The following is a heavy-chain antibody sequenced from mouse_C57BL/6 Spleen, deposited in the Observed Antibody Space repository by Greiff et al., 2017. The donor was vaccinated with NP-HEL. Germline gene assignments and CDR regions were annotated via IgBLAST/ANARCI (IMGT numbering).Heavy chain of an antibody. Sequence: EVQLQQSGPELVKPGASVKISCKASGYSFTGYYMNWVKQSPEKSLEWIGEINPSTGGTTYNQKFKAKATLTADKSSSTAYMQLKSLTSEDSAVYYCARRLYYGNYSWYFDVWGTGTTVTVSS. J-gene: IGHJ1*03. CDR2: INPSTGGT. CDR1: GYSFTGYY. V-gene: IGHV1-42*01. CDR3: ARRLYYGNYSWYFDV. D-gene: IGHD2-1*01.